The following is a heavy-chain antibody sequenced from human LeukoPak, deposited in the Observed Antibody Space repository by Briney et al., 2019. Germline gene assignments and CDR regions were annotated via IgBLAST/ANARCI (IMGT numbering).Heavy chain of an antibody. CDR2: IYPGDSDT. D-gene: IGHD6-13*01. Sequence: GESLKISCKGSGYNFISYWIGWVRQMPGKGLEWMGIIYPGDSDTRYSPSFQGQVTISADKPTSTAYLQWGSLKASDSAMYYCARRIAGSGVDYWGQGTLVTVSS. CDR1: GYNFISYW. J-gene: IGHJ4*02. V-gene: IGHV5-51*01. CDR3: ARRIAGSGVDY.